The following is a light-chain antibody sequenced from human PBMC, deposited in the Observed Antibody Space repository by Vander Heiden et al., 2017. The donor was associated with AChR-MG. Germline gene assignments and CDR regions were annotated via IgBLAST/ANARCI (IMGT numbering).Light chain of an antibody. CDR1: QDINNY. J-gene: IGKJ4*01. V-gene: IGKV1-33*01. CDR3: QQDVDLPLT. Sequence: DIQMAQSPSFLSASLGDRLTITCQASQDINNYLNWYQQKPGKAPKLLIYDASNLAAGVPSRFSGGGSGTDFTFTIDSLQPEDIGTYYCQQDVDLPLTFGGGTRVDFK. CDR2: DAS.